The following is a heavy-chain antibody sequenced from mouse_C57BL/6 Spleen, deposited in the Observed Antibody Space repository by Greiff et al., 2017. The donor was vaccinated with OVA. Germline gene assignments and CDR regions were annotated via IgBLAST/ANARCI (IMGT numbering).Heavy chain of an antibody. D-gene: IGHD1-1*01. V-gene: IGHV14-1*01. CDR1: GFNIKDYY. Sequence: VQLKQSGAELVRPGASVKLSCTASGFNIKDYYMHWVKQRPEQGLEWIGRIDPEDGDTEYAPKFQGKATMTADTSSNTAYLQLSSLTSEDTAVYYCTFYYGSSYDYFDYWGQGTTLTVSS. J-gene: IGHJ2*01. CDR3: TFYYGSSYDYFDY. CDR2: IDPEDGDT.